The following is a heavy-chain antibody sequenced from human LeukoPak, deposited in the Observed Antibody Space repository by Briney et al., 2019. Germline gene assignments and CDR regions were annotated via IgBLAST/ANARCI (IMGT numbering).Heavy chain of an antibody. CDR3: AKVLGDFDAFDI. Sequence: GGSLRLSCAASGFTFSSYGMHWVRQAPGKGLEWVAVISYDGSNKYYADSVKGRFTISRDNSKNTLYLQMNSLRAEDTAVYYCAKVLGDFDAFDIWGQGTMVTVSS. D-gene: IGHD2-15*01. CDR2: ISYDGSNK. V-gene: IGHV3-30*18. J-gene: IGHJ3*02. CDR1: GFTFSSYG.